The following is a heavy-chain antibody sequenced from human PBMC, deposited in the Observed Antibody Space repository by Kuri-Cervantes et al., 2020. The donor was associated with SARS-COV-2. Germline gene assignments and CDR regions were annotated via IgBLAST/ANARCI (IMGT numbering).Heavy chain of an antibody. CDR1: GGTFSSYA. CDR3: ARPLHCTNGVCSYYYYYGMDV. D-gene: IGHD2-8*01. J-gene: IGHJ6*02. CDR2: IIPIFGTA. V-gene: IGHV1-69*13. Sequence: SVKVSCKASGGTFSSYAISWVRQAPGQGLEWMGGIIPIFGTANYAQKFQGRVTITADESTSTAYMELSSLRSEDTAVYYCARPLHCTNGVCSYYYYYGMDVWGQGTTVTSP.